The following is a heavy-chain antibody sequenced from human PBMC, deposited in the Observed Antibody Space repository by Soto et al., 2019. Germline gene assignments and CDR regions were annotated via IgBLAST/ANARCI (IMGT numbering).Heavy chain of an antibody. V-gene: IGHV3-30*18. CDR3: AKEVWSGPMDV. CDR2: ISYDGSNK. CDR1: GFTFSSYG. Sequence: QVQLVESGGGVVQPGRSRRLSCAASGFTFSSYGMHWVRQAPGKGLEWVAVISYDGSNKNYADSVKGRFTISRDNSKNTQYLQMNSLRAEDTAVYYCAKEVWSGPMDVWGQGTTVTVSS. D-gene: IGHD3-3*01. J-gene: IGHJ6*02.